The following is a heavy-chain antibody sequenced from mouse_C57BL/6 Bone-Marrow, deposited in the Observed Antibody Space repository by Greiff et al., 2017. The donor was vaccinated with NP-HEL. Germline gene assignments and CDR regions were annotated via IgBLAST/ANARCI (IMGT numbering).Heavy chain of an antibody. D-gene: IGHD2-4*01. CDR3: AWGGWGLRRVDY. CDR2: ISSCGSYT. CDR1: GFTFSSYG. Sequence: MQLKESGGDLVKPGGSLKLSCAASGFTFSSYGMSWVRQTPDKRLEWVATISSCGSYTYYTDSVKGRFTISRDDANNTLYLQMSSLTSEDTAVFYYAWGGWGLRRVDYWGQGTTLTVSS. J-gene: IGHJ2*01. V-gene: IGHV5-6*01.